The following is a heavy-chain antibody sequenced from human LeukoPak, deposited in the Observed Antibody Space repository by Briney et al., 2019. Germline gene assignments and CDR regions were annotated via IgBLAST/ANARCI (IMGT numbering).Heavy chain of an antibody. D-gene: IGHD2-21*02. Sequence: GGSLRLSCAASGFTVSSNYMSWVRQAPGKGLEWVSVIYSGGTTYYADSVKGRFTISRDNSKNTLYLQMNSLRAEDTAVYYCARDGEYCGGDCLDYWGQGTLVTVSS. V-gene: IGHV3-53*01. CDR3: ARDGEYCGGDCLDY. J-gene: IGHJ4*02. CDR2: IYSGGTT. CDR1: GFTVSSNY.